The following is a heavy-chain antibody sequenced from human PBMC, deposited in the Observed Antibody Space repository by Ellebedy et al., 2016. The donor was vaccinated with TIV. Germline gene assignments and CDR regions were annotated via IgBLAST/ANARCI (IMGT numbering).Heavy chain of an antibody. CDR2: IGGGDADI. V-gene: IGHV3-23*01. D-gene: IGHD1-14*01. Sequence: GESLKISCVASGFIFKNYAMSWVRQAPGKGLEWVSTIGGGDADIYYVDSVKGRFTISRDTFNNMVYLQMNSLRADDTALYFCAKDYISFNRVYDPFDLWGQGTMVSVSS. CDR3: AKDYISFNRVYDPFDL. J-gene: IGHJ3*01. CDR1: GFIFKNYA.